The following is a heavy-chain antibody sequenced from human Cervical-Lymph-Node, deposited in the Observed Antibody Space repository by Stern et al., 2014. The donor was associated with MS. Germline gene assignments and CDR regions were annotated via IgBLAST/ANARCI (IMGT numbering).Heavy chain of an antibody. CDR1: GFTFSSYG. V-gene: IGHV3-30*18. CDR3: VKRGITEVRGVRLGDY. CDR2: ISYDASDT. Sequence: VQLVEYGGGVVQPGRSLRLTCTVSGFTFSSYGMHWVRQAPGKGLEWVSVISYDASDTYYAKSVKGRFTISGDNSKNTLYLEMRSLRPEDTAVYYCVKRGITEVRGVRLGDYWGPGTLVIVSS. J-gene: IGHJ4*02. D-gene: IGHD3-10*01.